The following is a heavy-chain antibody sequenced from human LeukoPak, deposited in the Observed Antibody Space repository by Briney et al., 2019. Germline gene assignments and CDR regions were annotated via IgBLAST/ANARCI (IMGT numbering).Heavy chain of an antibody. CDR2: IIPIFGTA. D-gene: IGHD3-22*01. J-gene: IGHJ3*02. Sequence: GASVKVSCKASGGTFSSYAISWVRQATGQGLEWMGGIIPIFGTANYAQKFQGRVTITTDESTSTAYMELSSLRSEDTAVYYCARSRDSSGYVDAFDIWGQGTMVTVSS. V-gene: IGHV1-69*05. CDR1: GGTFSSYA. CDR3: ARSRDSSGYVDAFDI.